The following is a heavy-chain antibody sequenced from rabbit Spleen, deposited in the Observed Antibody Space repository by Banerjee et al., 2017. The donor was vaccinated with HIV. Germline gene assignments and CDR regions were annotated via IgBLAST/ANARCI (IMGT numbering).Heavy chain of an antibody. V-gene: IGHV1S45*01. J-gene: IGHJ4*01. Sequence: QEQLVESGGGLVQPEGSLTLTCTASGFSFSSSYYMCWVRQAPGKGLECIACIYAGSTASTYYANWAKGRFTISKSSATPLTLHMTSLTVADTATYFCARGSAAMTMVITGYYLSLWGPGTLVTVS. CDR2: IYAGSTAST. CDR1: GFSFSSSYY. D-gene: IGHD2-1*01. CDR3: ARGSAAMTMVITGYYLSL.